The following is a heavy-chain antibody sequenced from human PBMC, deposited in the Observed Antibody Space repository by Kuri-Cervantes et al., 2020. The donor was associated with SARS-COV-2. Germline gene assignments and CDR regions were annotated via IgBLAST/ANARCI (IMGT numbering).Heavy chain of an antibody. Sequence: GGSLRLSCAASGFTFSSYSMNWVRQAPGKGLEWVSYISSSGSTIYYADSVKGRFTISRDNAKNSLYLQMNSLRAEDTAVYYCAKFSGVAYYYGLGDYIDYWGQGTLVTVSS. V-gene: IGHV3-48*04. CDR1: GFTFSSYS. J-gene: IGHJ4*02. CDR3: AKFSGVAYYYGLGDYIDY. D-gene: IGHD3-10*01. CDR2: ISSSGSTI.